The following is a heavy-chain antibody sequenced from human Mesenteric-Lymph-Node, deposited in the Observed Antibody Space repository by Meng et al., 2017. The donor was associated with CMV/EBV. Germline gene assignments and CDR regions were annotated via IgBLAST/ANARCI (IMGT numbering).Heavy chain of an antibody. D-gene: IGHD1-26*01. V-gene: IGHV3-74*01. J-gene: IGHJ4*02. CDR3: ARSNRGATGFWSFDY. CDR1: GFTFSSYW. Sequence: GGSLRLSCAASGFTFSSYWMHWVRQAPGKGLVWVSRINSDGSSTSYADSVKGRFTISRDNAKNTLYLQMNSLRAEDTAVYYCARSNRGATGFWSFDYWGQGTLVTVSS. CDR2: INSDGSST.